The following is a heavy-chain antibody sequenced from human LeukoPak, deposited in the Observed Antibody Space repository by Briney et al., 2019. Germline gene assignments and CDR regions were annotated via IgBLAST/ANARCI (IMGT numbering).Heavy chain of an antibody. Sequence: GGSLRLSCAASGFSFSGSAMHWVRQASGKGLEWVGRIRRKANSYATAYAASVKGRFTISRDDSKNTAYLQMNSLKTEDTAVYYCTKYVDYFGDVWGKGTTVTVSS. CDR1: GFSFSGSA. V-gene: IGHV3-73*01. CDR3: TKYVDYFGDV. J-gene: IGHJ6*04. D-gene: IGHD4-17*01. CDR2: IRRKANSYAT.